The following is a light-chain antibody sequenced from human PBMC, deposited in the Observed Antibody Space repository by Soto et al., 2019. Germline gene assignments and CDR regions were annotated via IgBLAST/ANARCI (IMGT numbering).Light chain of an antibody. J-gene: IGLJ2*01. CDR2: DVS. Sequence: QSVLTQPASVSGSPGQSITISCTGTSSDVGGYNYVSWYQQHPGKAPKLMIFDVSNRPSGVSTRFSGSKSGDTASLTISGLQAEDEAYYYCSSYTTSSTVVFGGGTQLTVL. CDR3: SSYTTSSTVV. V-gene: IGLV2-14*01. CDR1: SSDVGGYNY.